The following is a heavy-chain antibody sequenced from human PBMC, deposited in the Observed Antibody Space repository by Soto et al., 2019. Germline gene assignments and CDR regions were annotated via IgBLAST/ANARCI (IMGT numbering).Heavy chain of an antibody. D-gene: IGHD6-13*01. CDR1: GGSISSYY. V-gene: IGHV4-59*08. Sequence: SETLSLTCTVSGGSISSYYWSWIRQPPGKGLEWIGYIYYSGSTNYNPSLKSRVTISVGTSKNQFSLKLSSVTAADTAVYYCATRIAAAGHGEVDYWGQGTLVTVSS. J-gene: IGHJ4*02. CDR2: IYYSGST. CDR3: ATRIAAAGHGEVDY.